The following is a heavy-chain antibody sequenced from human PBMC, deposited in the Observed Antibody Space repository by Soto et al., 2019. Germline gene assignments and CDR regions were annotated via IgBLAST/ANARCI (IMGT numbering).Heavy chain of an antibody. V-gene: IGHV3-21*04. CDR1: GFTFSSYS. D-gene: IGHD3-10*01. J-gene: IGHJ5*02. CDR3: ARELAWFGESVSWFDP. Sequence: PGGSLRLSCAASGFTFSSYSMNWVRQAPGKGLQWVSSISSSSSYIYYADSVKGRFTISRDNAKNSLYLQMNSLRAEDTAVYYCARELAWFGESVSWFDPWGQGTLVTVSS. CDR2: ISSSSSYI.